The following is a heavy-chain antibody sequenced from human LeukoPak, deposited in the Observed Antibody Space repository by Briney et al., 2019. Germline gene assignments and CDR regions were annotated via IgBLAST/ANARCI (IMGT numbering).Heavy chain of an antibody. J-gene: IGHJ5*02. CDR3: AREIPGSGGTANWFDP. D-gene: IGHD2-15*01. CDR2: INPNSGGT. CDR1: GYTFTSYD. Sequence: GASVKVSCKASGYTFTSYDINWVRQATGQGLEWMGWINPNSGGTNYAQKFQGRVTMTRDTSISTAYMELSRLRSDDTAVYYCAREIPGSGGTANWFDPWGQGTLVTVSS. V-gene: IGHV1-2*02.